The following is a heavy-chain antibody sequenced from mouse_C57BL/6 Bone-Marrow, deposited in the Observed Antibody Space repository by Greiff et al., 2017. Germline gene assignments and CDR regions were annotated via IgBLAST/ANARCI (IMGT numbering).Heavy chain of an antibody. V-gene: IGHV3-6*01. CDR3: ARLTGTTWTYFDY. CDR2: ISYDGSN. D-gene: IGHD4-1*01. CDR1: GYSITSGYY. Sequence: EVKLMESGPGLVKPSQSLSLTCSVTGYSITSGYYWNWIRQFPGNKLEWMGYISYDGSNNYNPSLKNRISITRDTSKNQFFLKLNSVTTEDTATYYCARLTGTTWTYFDYWGQGTTLTVSS. J-gene: IGHJ2*01.